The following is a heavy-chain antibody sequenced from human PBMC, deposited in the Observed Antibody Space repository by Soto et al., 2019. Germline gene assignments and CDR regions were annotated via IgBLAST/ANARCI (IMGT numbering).Heavy chain of an antibody. Sequence: PSETLSLTCAVSGGSISSGGYSWSWIRQPPGKGLEWIGYIYHSGSTYYNPSLKSRVTISVDRSKNQFSLKLNSVTAADTAVYYCARGSYTSTWSWGQGTLVTVSS. CDR3: ARGSYTSTWS. CDR1: GGSISSGGYS. V-gene: IGHV4-30-2*01. D-gene: IGHD6-13*01. CDR2: IYHSGST. J-gene: IGHJ5*02.